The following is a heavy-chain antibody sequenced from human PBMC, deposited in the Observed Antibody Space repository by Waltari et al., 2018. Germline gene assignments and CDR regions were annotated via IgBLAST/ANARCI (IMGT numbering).Heavy chain of an antibody. V-gene: IGHV4-39*01. CDR2: IYYSEST. CDR1: GGSIRSSSYY. Sequence: QLQLQESGPGLVKPSETLSLTCTVSGGSIRSSSYYWGWIRQPPGKGLEWSGIIYYSESTYNNASLKSRIGISLDTSKNQFSLRLNSVTAADTAVYYCASSYGDYPYFDYWGQGTLVTVSS. CDR3: ASSYGDYPYFDY. D-gene: IGHD4-17*01. J-gene: IGHJ4*02.